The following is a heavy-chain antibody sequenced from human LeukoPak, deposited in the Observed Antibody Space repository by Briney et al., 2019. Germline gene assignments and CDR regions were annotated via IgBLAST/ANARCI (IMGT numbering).Heavy chain of an antibody. CDR3: ARDPDSSGWYGIDY. V-gene: IGHV1-46*01. D-gene: IGHD6-19*01. CDR1: GYTFTSYY. CDR2: INPIGGTT. Sequence: ASVKVSCKASGYTFTSYYIHWVRQAPGQGLEWMGIINPIGGTTDYAQKFQGRVTMTRDTSTSTVYMELSSLRAEDTAVYYCARDPDSSGWYGIDYWGQGTLVTVSS. J-gene: IGHJ4*02.